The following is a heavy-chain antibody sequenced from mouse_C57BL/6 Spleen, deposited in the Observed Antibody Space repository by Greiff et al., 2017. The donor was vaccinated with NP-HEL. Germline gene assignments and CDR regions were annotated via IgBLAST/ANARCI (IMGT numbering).Heavy chain of an antibody. J-gene: IGHJ2*01. CDR2: ISYYVSS. CDR3: ARVNYSNYPDY. V-gene: IGHV3-6*01. CDR1: GYSITSGYY. Sequence: EVQLVESGPGLVKPSQSLSLTCSVTGYSITSGYYWNWIRQFPATPLPFLGYISYYVSSNYIPSLKNRISITRDTSKNQFFLKLNSVTTEDTATYYCARVNYSNYPDYWGQGTTLTVSS. D-gene: IGHD2-5*01.